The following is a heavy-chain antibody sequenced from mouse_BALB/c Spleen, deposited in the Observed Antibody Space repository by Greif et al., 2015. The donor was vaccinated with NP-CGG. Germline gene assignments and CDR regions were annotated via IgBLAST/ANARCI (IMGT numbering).Heavy chain of an antibody. V-gene: IGHV5-4*02. J-gene: IGHJ3*01. CDR1: GFTFSDYY. D-gene: IGHD2-1*01. CDR2: ISDGGSYT. CDR3: ARGDGNYWFAY. Sequence: EVMLVESGGGLVKPGGSLKLSCAASGFTFSDYYMYWVRQTPEKRLEWVATISDGGSYTYYPDSVKGRFTISRDNAKNNLYLQMSSLKSEDTAMYYCARGDGNYWFAYWGQGTLVTVSA.